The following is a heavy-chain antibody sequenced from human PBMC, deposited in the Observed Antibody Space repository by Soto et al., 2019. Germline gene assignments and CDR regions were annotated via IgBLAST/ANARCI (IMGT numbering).Heavy chain of an antibody. CDR1: GYTLTELS. V-gene: IGHV1-24*01. J-gene: IGHJ1*01. D-gene: IGHD2-15*01. Sequence: GASVKVSCKVSGYTLTELSMHWVRQAPGKGLEWMGGFDPEDGETIYAQKFQGRVTMTEDTSTDTAYMELSSLRSEDTAVYYCATVHGGMEPSAEYFQHWGQGTLVTVSS. CDR3: ATVHGGMEPSAEYFQH. CDR2: FDPEDGET.